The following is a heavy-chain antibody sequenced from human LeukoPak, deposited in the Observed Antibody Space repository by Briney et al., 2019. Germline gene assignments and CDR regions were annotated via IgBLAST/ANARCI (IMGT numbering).Heavy chain of an antibody. CDR1: AFTFSSFG. D-gene: IGHD6-19*01. V-gene: IGHV3-30*02. CDR2: IRNVGSNK. Sequence: ARSLTLSCAVAAFTFSSFGMHWVRQAQGKGLGWVAFIRNVGSNKYYAGSVKGRFTHTRDNSNNTLYLQKNSLRAEDRAVYYCAKPSAVAGTGFDYWGQGTLVTVPS. J-gene: IGHJ4*02. CDR3: AKPSAVAGTGFDY.